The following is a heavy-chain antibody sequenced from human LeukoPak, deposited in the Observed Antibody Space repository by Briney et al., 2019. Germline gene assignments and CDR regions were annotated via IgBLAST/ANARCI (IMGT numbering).Heavy chain of an antibody. D-gene: IGHD3-22*01. V-gene: IGHV4-61*01. CDR2: IYYSGST. CDR3: ARMDYDSSYDAFDI. Sequence: PSETLSLTCTVSGYSISSGYYWGWIRQPPGKGLEWIGYIYYSGSTNYNPSLKSRVTISVDTSKNQFSLKLSSVTAADTAVYYCARMDYDSSYDAFDIWGQGTMVTVSS. J-gene: IGHJ3*02. CDR1: GYSISSGYY.